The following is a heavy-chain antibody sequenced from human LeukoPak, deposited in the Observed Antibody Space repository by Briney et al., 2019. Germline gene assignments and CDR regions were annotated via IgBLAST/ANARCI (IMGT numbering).Heavy chain of an antibody. CDR1: GGSISSGSYY. J-gene: IGHJ4*02. CDR3: AREPGRDGEFYFDY. V-gene: IGHV4-61*02. D-gene: IGHD3-10*01. Sequence: SETLSLTCTVSGGSISSGSYYWTWIRQPAGKGLEWIGRMYTSGSSDYNPSLKSRPSISVDTSKNLFSLNLSSVTAADTAVYYCAREPGRDGEFYFDYWGQGILVTVSS. CDR2: MYTSGSS.